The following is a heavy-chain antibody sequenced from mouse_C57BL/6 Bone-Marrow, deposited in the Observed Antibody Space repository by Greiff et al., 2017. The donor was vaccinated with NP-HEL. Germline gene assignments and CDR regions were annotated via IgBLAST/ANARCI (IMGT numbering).Heavy chain of an antibody. CDR2: ILPGSGST. CDR1: GYTFTGYW. D-gene: IGHD6-1*01. V-gene: IGHV1-9*01. Sequence: VQLQQSGAELMKPGASVKLSCKASGYTFTGYWIEWVKQRPGHGLEWIGEILPGSGSTNYNEKFKGKATLTADTSSNTAYMPLISLTTEDSAIYYCAIEEDCHYYYAMDYWGQGTSVTVSS. CDR3: AIEEDCHYYYAMDY. J-gene: IGHJ4*01.